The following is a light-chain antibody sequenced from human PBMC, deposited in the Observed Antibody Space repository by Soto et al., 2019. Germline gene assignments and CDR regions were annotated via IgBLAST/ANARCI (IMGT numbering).Light chain of an antibody. Sequence: EIVMTQSPASLSVSPGERVTLSCRASQSISSALAWYQQKPGQPPRLLIHGASTRASGIPARFSGSESGTEFTLTITYLQSEDFAVYYCQQYYRWPPLTFGGGTKVDIK. V-gene: IGKV3-15*01. CDR2: GAS. CDR3: QQYYRWPPLT. CDR1: QSISSA. J-gene: IGKJ4*01.